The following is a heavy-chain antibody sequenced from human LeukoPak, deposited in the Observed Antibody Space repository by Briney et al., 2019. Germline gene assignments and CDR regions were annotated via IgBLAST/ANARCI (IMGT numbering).Heavy chain of an antibody. CDR1: GFTFDDYG. J-gene: IGHJ6*03. Sequence: RPGGSLRLSCAASGFTFDDYGMSWVRQAPGKGLEWVSGINRNGGSTGYADSVKGRFTISRDNAKNSLYLQMNSLRAEDTALYYCARSTAKLTGYYNYMDVWGKGTTVTVSS. V-gene: IGHV3-20*04. CDR3: ARSTAKLTGYYNYMDV. CDR2: INRNGGST. D-gene: IGHD3-9*01.